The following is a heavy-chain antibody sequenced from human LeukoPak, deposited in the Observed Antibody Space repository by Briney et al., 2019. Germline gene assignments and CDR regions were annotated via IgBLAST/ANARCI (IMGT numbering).Heavy chain of an antibody. J-gene: IGHJ4*02. CDR1: GGSISSSSYY. CDR2: IYYSGST. Sequence: SETLSLTCTVSGGSISSSSYYWGWIRQPPGKGLEWIGSIYYSGSTYYNPSLKSRVTISVDTSKNQFSLKLSSVTAADTAVYYCARRKELSWAFDYWGQGTLVTVSS. CDR3: ARRKELSWAFDY. D-gene: IGHD3-16*02. V-gene: IGHV4-39*07.